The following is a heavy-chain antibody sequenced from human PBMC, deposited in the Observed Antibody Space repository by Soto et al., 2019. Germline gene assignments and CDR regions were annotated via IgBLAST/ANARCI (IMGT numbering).Heavy chain of an antibody. J-gene: IGHJ4*02. D-gene: IGHD3-10*01. CDR1: GGSFSGYY. CDR3: ARRRYYGSGSYTPYSPYYFDY. CDR2: INHSGST. Sequence: QVQLQQWGAGLLKPSETLSLTCAVYGGSFSGYYWSWIRQPPGKGLEWIGEINHSGSTNYNPSLKSRVTKSVDTSKNQFSPKLSSVTAADTAVYYCARRRYYGSGSYTPYSPYYFDYWGQGTLVTVSS. V-gene: IGHV4-34*01.